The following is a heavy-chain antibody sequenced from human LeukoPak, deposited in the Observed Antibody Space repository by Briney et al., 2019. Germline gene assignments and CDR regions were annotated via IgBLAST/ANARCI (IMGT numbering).Heavy chain of an antibody. CDR2: IIPVLGIA. J-gene: IGHJ3*02. Sequence: SVKVSCKASGGTFSSYTISWVRQAPGQGLEWMGRIIPVLGIANYAQKFQGRVTITADKSTSTAYMELSSLRSEDTAVYYCARSLGATHDAFDIWGQGTMVTVSS. CDR3: ARSLGATHDAFDI. D-gene: IGHD1-26*01. CDR1: GGTFSSYT. V-gene: IGHV1-69*02.